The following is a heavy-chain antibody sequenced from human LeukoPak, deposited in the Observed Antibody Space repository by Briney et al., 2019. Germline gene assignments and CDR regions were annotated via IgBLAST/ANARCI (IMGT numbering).Heavy chain of an antibody. CDR3: ARDDRSTDSSSWYTVGWFDP. D-gene: IGHD6-13*01. CDR2: INPNSGGT. CDR1: GYTFTGYY. V-gene: IGHV1-2*02. Sequence: ASVTVSCKASGYTFTGYYMHWVRQAPGQGLEWVGWINPNSGGTNYAQKFQGRVTVTRDTSISTAYMELSRLRSDDTAVYYCARDDRSTDSSSWYTVGWFDPWGQGTLVTVSS. J-gene: IGHJ5*02.